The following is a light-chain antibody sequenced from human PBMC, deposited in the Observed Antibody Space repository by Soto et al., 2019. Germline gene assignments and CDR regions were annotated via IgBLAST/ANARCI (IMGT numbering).Light chain of an antibody. Sequence: EIVFTQSTATLSLSPGERATLSCRASQSVSSYLAWYQQKPGQAPRLLIYDASNRATGIPARFSGSGSGTDFTLTISSLEPEDFAVYYCQQRSNWPPWTFGQGTKVDI. CDR3: QQRSNWPPWT. CDR2: DAS. J-gene: IGKJ1*01. CDR1: QSVSSY. V-gene: IGKV3-11*01.